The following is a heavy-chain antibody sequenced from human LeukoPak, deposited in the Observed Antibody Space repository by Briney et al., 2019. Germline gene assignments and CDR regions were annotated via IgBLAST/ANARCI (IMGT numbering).Heavy chain of an antibody. CDR1: GFTFSSYA. V-gene: IGHV3-23*01. J-gene: IGHJ4*02. CDR3: ARERGDNGGNTNGFFDY. Sequence: GGSLTLSCAASGFTFSSYAMSWVRRAPGKGRVWVSFISGSGDYTYSADSVKGRFTISRDNSKNTLFLQMNSLRAEDTAAYYCARERGDNGGNTNGFFDYWGQGALVTVSS. CDR2: ISGSGDYT. D-gene: IGHD4-23*01.